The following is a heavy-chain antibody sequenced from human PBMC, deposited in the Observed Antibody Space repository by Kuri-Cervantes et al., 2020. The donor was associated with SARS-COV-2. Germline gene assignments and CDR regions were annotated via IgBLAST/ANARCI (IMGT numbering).Heavy chain of an antibody. D-gene: IGHD6-13*01. V-gene: IGHV4-59*08. CDR1: GGSISGYY. CDR2: IDYSGST. CDR3: ARHSIAAAYFDY. J-gene: IGHJ4*02. Sequence: SETLSLTCTVSGGSISGYYWSWIRQPPGKGLEWIGYIDYSGSTYYNPSLKSLVTISVDTSKNQFSLKLSSVTAADTAVYYCARHSIAAAYFDYWGQGTLVTVSS.